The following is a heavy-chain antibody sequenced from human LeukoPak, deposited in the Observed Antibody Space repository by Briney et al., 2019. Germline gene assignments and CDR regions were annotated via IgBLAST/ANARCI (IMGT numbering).Heavy chain of an antibody. CDR3: ARGPLYSSGWYWRRGFDY. CDR2: IYHSGST. CDR1: GGSISSSNW. D-gene: IGHD6-19*01. J-gene: IGHJ4*02. V-gene: IGHV4-4*02. Sequence: SGTLSLTCAVSGGSISSSNWWSWVRQPPGKGLEWIGEIYHSGSTNYNPSLKSRVTIAVDKSKNQFSLKLSSVTAADTAVYYCARGPLYSSGWYWRRGFDYWGQGTLVTVSS.